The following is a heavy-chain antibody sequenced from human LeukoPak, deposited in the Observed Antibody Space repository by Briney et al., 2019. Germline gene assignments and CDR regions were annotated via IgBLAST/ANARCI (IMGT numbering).Heavy chain of an antibody. CDR1: GYIFTSYW. CDR2: IDPSDSYT. V-gene: IGHV5-10-1*01. D-gene: IGHD3-10*01. CDR3: ARRMVRGVNWFDP. Sequence: GESLQISCEGSGYIFTSYWISWVRQMPGKGLEWMGRIDPSDSYTNYSPSFQGHVTISADKSISTAYLQWSSLKASDTAMYYCARRMVRGVNWFDPWGQGTLVTVSS. J-gene: IGHJ5*02.